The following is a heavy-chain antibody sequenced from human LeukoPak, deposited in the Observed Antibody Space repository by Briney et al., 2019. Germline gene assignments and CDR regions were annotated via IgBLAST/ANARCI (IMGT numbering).Heavy chain of an antibody. J-gene: IGHJ4*02. V-gene: IGHV3-30-3*01. D-gene: IGHD3-3*01. Sequence: PGGSLRLSCAASGFTFSSYAMHWVRQAPGKGLEWVAVISYDGSDKYYADSVKGRFTISRDNSKNTLYLQMNSLRAEDTAVYYCAGITIFGVVKYYFDYWGQGTLVIVSS. CDR2: ISYDGSDK. CDR3: AGITIFGVVKYYFDY. CDR1: GFTFSSYA.